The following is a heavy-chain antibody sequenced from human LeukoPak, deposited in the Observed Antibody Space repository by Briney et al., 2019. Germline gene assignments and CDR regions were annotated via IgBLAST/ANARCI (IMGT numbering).Heavy chain of an antibody. CDR3: AKLSGYSYGRFDY. Sequence: GGSLRLSCAASGFSFSDYSMNWVRQAPGKGLEWVSSINSLSSHIYYADSVKGRFTISRDNAKNSLYLQMNSLRAEDTAVYYCAKLSGYSYGRFDYWGQGTLVTVSS. J-gene: IGHJ4*02. V-gene: IGHV3-21*01. D-gene: IGHD5-18*01. CDR1: GFSFSDYS. CDR2: INSLSSHI.